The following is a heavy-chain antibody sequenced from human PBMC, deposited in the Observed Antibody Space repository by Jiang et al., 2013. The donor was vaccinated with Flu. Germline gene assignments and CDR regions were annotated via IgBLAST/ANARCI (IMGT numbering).Heavy chain of an antibody. CDR3: ARLGGWAVALKIFDY. CDR2: IYYSGST. V-gene: IGHV4-39*01. J-gene: IGHJ4*02. D-gene: IGHD6-19*01. CDR1: GGSISSSSYY. Sequence: GPGLVKPSETLSLTCTVSGGSISSSSYYWGWIRQPPGKGLEWIGSIYYSGSTYYNPSLKSRVTISVDTSKNQFSLKLSSVTAADTAVYYCARLGGWAVALKIFDYWGQGTLVTVSS.